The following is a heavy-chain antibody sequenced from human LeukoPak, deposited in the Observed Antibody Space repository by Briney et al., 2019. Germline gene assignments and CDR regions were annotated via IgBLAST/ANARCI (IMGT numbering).Heavy chain of an antibody. CDR3: AKDRAVDYGDGFDY. Sequence: GGSLRLSCAASGFTFDDYAMHWVRQAPGKGLEWVSGISWNSGSIGYADSVKGRFTISRDNAKNSLYLQMNSLRAEDTALYYCAKDRAVDYGDGFDYWGQGTLVTVSS. CDR1: GFTFDDYA. D-gene: IGHD4-17*01. J-gene: IGHJ4*02. CDR2: ISWNSGSI. V-gene: IGHV3-9*01.